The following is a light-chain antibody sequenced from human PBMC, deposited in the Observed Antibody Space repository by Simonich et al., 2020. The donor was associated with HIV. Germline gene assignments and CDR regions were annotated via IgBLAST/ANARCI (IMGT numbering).Light chain of an antibody. CDR3: QQANSFPFT. CDR1: QSVSSN. Sequence: DIVMTQSPATLSVSPGERATLSCRASQSVSSNLAWYQQKPGQAPRLLISGASTRATGIPARFSGSGSDTEFILTISSMQSEDFATYYCQQANSFPFTFGPGTKVDFK. V-gene: IGKV3-15*01. CDR2: GAS. J-gene: IGKJ3*01.